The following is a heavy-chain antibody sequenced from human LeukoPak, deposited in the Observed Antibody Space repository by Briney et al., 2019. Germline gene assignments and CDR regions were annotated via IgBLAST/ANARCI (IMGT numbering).Heavy chain of an antibody. V-gene: IGHV7-4-1*02. J-gene: IGHJ4*02. Sequence: GASVKVSCKASGYTFTSYAMNWVRQAPGQGLEWMGWINTNTGNPTYAQGFTGRFVFSSDTSVSTAYLQISSLKAEDTAVYYCARDLPLRWLQHVFDYWGQGTLVTVSS. CDR2: INTNTGNP. CDR1: GYTFTSYA. CDR3: ARDLPLRWLQHVFDY. D-gene: IGHD5-24*01.